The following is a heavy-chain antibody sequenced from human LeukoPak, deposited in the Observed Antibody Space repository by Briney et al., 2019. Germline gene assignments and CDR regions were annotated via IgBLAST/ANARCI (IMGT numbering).Heavy chain of an antibody. CDR2: IYPDDSDT. D-gene: IGHD3-10*01. Sequence: GSLKISCQASGYTFTSYWIGWVRQMPGKGLECMGIIYPDDSDTTYSPSFQGQVTISADKSFSTAYLQWSSLKASDTAIYYCARLGGDTYYFGSASYPNWYFDLWGRGTLVTVSS. CDR3: ARLGGDTYYFGSASYPNWYFDL. CDR1: GYTFTSYW. J-gene: IGHJ2*01. V-gene: IGHV5-51*01.